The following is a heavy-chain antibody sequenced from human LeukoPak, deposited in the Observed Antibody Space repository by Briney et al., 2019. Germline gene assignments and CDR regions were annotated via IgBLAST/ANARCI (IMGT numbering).Heavy chain of an antibody. CDR2: SRNKANSYTT. D-gene: IGHD3-22*01. Sequence: GGSLGLFCAASGFTLSDHYMDWVRQAPGKGLEWVGRSRNKANSYTTEYAASVTGRFTIARDDPENSLYLQMNSLKTEDTAVYYCARGDSSGYSNYWGQGTMVSVSS. CDR1: GFTLSDHY. J-gene: IGHJ4*02. V-gene: IGHV3-72*01. CDR3: ARGDSSGYSNY.